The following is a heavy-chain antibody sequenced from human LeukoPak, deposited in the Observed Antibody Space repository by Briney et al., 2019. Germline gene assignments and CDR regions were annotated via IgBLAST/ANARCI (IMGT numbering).Heavy chain of an antibody. D-gene: IGHD1-14*01. V-gene: IGHV3-53*01. CDR1: GFTVSNTY. Sequence: PGGSLRLSCAASGFTVSNTYMSWVRQAPGKGLEWVSVIYSGGSTYYADSVKGRFTISRDNSKNTLYLQMNSLRADDTAVYYCAKDLGIIGTTHAFDIRGQGTVVTVSS. CDR3: AKDLGIIGTTHAFDI. J-gene: IGHJ3*02. CDR2: IYSGGST.